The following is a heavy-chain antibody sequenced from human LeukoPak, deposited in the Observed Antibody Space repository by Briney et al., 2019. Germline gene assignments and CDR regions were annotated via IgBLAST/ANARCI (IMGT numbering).Heavy chain of an antibody. CDR1: GGSMSSYY. CDR2: IYYSGST. D-gene: IGHD3-22*01. V-gene: IGHV4-59*08. CDR3: ARHDSGAYPLDY. J-gene: IGHJ4*02. Sequence: SETLSLTCTVSGGSMSSYYWSWIRQPPGKGLEWIGYIYYSGSTNYNPSLKSRVTISADTSKNQFSLKLSSVTAADTAVYYCARHDSGAYPLDYWGQGTLVTVSS.